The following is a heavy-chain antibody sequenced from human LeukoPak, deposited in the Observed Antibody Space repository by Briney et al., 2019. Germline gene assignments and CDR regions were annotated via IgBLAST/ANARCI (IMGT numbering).Heavy chain of an antibody. CDR1: GYSLTSHW. V-gene: IGHV5-10-1*01. CDR2: IDPSDSYT. D-gene: IGHD2-2*01. CDR3: ARHPLIVVPAAARNWFDP. Sequence: GESLKISCKGSGYSLTSHWISWVRQMPGKGLEWMGRIDPSDSYTNYSPSFQGHVTISADKSISTAYLQWSSLKASDTAMYYCARHPLIVVPAAARNWFDPWGQGTLVTVSS. J-gene: IGHJ5*02.